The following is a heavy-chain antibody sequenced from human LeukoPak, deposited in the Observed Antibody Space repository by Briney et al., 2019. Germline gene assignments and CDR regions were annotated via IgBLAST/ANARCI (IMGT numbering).Heavy chain of an antibody. CDR1: GYTFTGYY. V-gene: IGHV3-30*04. CDR2: ISYDGSNK. Sequence: SCKASGYTFTGYYMHWVRQAPGKGLEWVAVISYDGSNKYYADSVKGRFTISRDNSKNTLYLQMNSLRAEDTAVYYCAREENGFDPWGQGTLVTVSS. J-gene: IGHJ5*02. CDR3: AREENGFDP.